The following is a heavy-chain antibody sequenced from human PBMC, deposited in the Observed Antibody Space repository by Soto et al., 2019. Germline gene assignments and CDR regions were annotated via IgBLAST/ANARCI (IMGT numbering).Heavy chain of an antibody. J-gene: IGHJ5*02. CDR3: ASDSTGWFDP. CDR2: FYTSGNT. V-gene: IGHV4-4*07. D-gene: IGHD7-27*01. CDR1: GGSFSSYY. Sequence: SXGTLSLTCTVPGGSFSSYYWSWIRQPAGKGLEWIGRFYTSGNTNYNPSLKSRVTMSLDTSKNQFSLKLSSVTAADTAVYFCASDSTGWFDPWGQGTLVTVSS.